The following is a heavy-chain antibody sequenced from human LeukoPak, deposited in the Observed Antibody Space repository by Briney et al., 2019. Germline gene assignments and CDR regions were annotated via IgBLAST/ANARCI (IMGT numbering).Heavy chain of an antibody. Sequence: PGGSLRLSCAASGFTFSSYSMNWVRQAPGKGLEWVSSISSSSSYIYYADSVKGRFTISRDNAKNSLYLQMNSLRAEDTALYYCARESTVKAFDIWGQGTIVTVSS. J-gene: IGHJ3*02. CDR3: ARESTVKAFDI. D-gene: IGHD4-17*01. V-gene: IGHV3-21*04. CDR1: GFTFSSYS. CDR2: ISSSSSYI.